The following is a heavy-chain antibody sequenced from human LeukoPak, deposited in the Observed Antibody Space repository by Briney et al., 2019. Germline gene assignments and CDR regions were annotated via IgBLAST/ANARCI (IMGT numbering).Heavy chain of an antibody. Sequence: LSLTCSVSGGSISSYYWSWIRQAPGKGLEWVSYISSSGSTIYYADSVKGRFTISRDNAKNSLCLQMNSLRAEDTAVYYCARAPEYSSGWSDYWGQGTLVTVSS. CDR1: GGSISSYY. CDR2: ISSSGSTI. CDR3: ARAPEYSSGWSDY. D-gene: IGHD6-19*01. J-gene: IGHJ4*02. V-gene: IGHV3-11*01.